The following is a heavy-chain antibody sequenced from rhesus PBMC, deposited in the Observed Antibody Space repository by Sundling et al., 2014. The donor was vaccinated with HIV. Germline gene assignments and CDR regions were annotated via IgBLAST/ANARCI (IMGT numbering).Heavy chain of an antibody. D-gene: IGHD5-36*01. CDR2: ISGSGGTT. CDR3: VRDQATVLDY. V-gene: IGHV4-99*02. CDR1: GGSISGGYF. Sequence: QVQLQESGPGLVKPSETLSLTCAVSGGSISGGYFWGWIRQPPGKGLEWIGYISGSGGTTDYNPSLKSRVTISTDTSKNQFSLKLSSVTAADTAVYYCVRDQATVLDYWGQGVLVTVSS. J-gene: IGHJ4*01.